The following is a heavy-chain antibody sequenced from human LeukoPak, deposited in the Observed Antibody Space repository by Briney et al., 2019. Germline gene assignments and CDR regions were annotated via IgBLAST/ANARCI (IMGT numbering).Heavy chain of an antibody. J-gene: IGHJ4*02. D-gene: IGHD3-16*01. CDR1: DDSISTYY. V-gene: IGHV4-59*08. Sequence: PSETLSLTCTVSDDSISTYYWSWIRQPPGKGLEWIGYIHYSGSTNYNPSLRSRVTISVDTSKNQFSLKLSSATAADTAVYFCARRAINSVMFDYWGQGTLVTVSS. CDR3: ARRAINSVMFDY. CDR2: IHYSGST.